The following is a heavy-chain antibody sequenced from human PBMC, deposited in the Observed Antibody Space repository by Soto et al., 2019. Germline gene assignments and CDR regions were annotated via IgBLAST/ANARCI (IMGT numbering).Heavy chain of an antibody. CDR1: GFTFSTND. J-gene: IGHJ4*02. CDR2: SGRVGDT. V-gene: IGHV3-13*01. CDR3: ARDLRDRHWQIDY. D-gene: IGHD1-1*01. Sequence: GGSLRLSCVAAGFTFSTNDMHWVRQGPGKGLEWVSGSGRVGDTYYAGSVKGRFTVSREDAKNSLYLQMNSLRAEDTAVYYCARDLRDRHWQIDYWGQGTLVTVSS.